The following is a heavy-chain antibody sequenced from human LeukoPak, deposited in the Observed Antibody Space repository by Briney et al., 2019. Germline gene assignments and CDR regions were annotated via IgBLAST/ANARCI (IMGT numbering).Heavy chain of an antibody. D-gene: IGHD1-20*01. CDR1: GYTFTGYY. CDR2: INPNSGGT. V-gene: IGHV1-2*02. CDR3: ARGIRGITGTTTDY. J-gene: IGHJ4*02. Sequence: GASVKVSCKASGYTFTGYYMHWVRQAPGQGLEWMGWINPNSGGTNYAQKFQGRVTMTRDTSISTAYMELSSLRSEDTAVYCCARGIRGITGTTTDYRGQGTLVTVSS.